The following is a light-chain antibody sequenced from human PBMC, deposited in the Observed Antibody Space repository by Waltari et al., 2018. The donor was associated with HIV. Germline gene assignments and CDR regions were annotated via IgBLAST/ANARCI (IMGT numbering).Light chain of an antibody. Sequence: HSLLTLQPAVPAAPGQKVTNSSPGRSSNIGNNFVSWYKQLPGTAPKLLIYDNNKRPSGIPDRFSGSKSGTSATLGITGLQTGDEADYYCGTWDSSLSGVVFGGGTKLTVL. CDR2: DNN. CDR3: GTWDSSLSGVV. V-gene: IGLV1-51*01. J-gene: IGLJ3*02. CDR1: SSNIGNNF.